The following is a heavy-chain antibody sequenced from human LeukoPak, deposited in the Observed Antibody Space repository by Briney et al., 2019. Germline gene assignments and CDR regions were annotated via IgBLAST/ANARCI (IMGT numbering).Heavy chain of an antibody. J-gene: IGHJ4*02. CDR2: ISAYNGNT. CDR1: GYTFTSYG. D-gene: IGHD3-22*01. Sequence: ASVKVSCKASGYTFTSYGISWVRQAPGQGLEWMGWISAYNGNTNYAQKLQGRVTMTTDTSTRTAYMELRGLRSDDTAVYYCARAATYYYDSSGYSSDYWGQGTLVTVSS. CDR3: ARAATYYYDSSGYSSDY. V-gene: IGHV1-18*01.